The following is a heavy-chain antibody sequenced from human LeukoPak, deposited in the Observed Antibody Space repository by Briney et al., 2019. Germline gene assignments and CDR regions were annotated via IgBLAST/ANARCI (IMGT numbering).Heavy chain of an antibody. CDR1: GYTFTGNY. Sequence: ASVKVSCKASGYTFTGNYMHWVRQAPGQGLEWMGRINPNSGGTNYAQKFQGRVTMTRDTSISTAYMELSRLRSDDTAVYYCARATVLRFLEWLPPGWFDPWGQGTLVTVSS. J-gene: IGHJ5*02. CDR2: INPNSGGT. CDR3: ARATVLRFLEWLPPGWFDP. V-gene: IGHV1-2*06. D-gene: IGHD3-3*01.